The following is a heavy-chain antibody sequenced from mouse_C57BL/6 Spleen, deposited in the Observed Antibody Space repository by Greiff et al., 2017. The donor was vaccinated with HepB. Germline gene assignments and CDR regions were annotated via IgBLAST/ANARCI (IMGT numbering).Heavy chain of an antibody. V-gene: IGHV1-26*01. CDR1: GYTFTDYY. J-gene: IGHJ2*01. Sequence: VQLQQSGPELVKPGASVKISCKASGYTFTDYYMNWVKQSHGKSLEWIGDINPNNGGTSYNQKFKGKATLTVDKSSSTAYMELRSLTSEDSAVYYCASYVYFDYWGQGTTLTVSS. CDR2: INPNNGGT. CDR3: ASYVYFDY.